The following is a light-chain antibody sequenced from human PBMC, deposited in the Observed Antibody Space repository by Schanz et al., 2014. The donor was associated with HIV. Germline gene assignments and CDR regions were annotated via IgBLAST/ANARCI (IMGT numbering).Light chain of an antibody. CDR2: GAS. Sequence: EVVLTQSPATLSLSPGERATLSCRASQSVSSRYLVWHQQKPGQAPRLLIYGASSRATGIPDRFSGSGSGTDFTLTISRLEPEDSAVYYCQQYDSSPQITFGQGTRLETK. V-gene: IGKV3-20*01. CDR3: QQYDSSPQIT. J-gene: IGKJ5*01. CDR1: QSVSSRY.